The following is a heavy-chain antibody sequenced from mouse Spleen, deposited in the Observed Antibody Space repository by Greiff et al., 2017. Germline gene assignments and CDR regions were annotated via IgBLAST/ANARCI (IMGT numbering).Heavy chain of an antibody. CDR2: IDPSDSYT. Sequence: QVQLQQPGAELVRPGTSVKLSCKASGYTFTNYWMHWVKQRPGQGLEWIGVIDPSDSYTNYNQKFKGKATLTVDTSSSTAYMQLSSLTSEDSAVYYCARDGYDSYWGQAPLSQSPQ. J-gene: IGHJ2*01. CDR1: GYTFTNYW. D-gene: IGHD2-2*01. CDR3: ARDGYDSY. V-gene: IGHV1-59*01.